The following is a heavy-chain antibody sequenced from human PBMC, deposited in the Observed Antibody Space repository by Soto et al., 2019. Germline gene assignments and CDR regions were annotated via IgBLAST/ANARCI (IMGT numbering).Heavy chain of an antibody. CDR1: GGCFSGYY. Sequence: PWESLSLTFAVYGGCFSGYYWSWILQPPLKVLDWIGEINHSGSTNYNPSLKSRVSISVDTSKNQFSLKMTSVTAADTAVYYCARGPLIWSGYYTGRFGYSFDYWGQGTLLSV. V-gene: IGHV4-34*01. CDR2: INHSGST. CDR3: ARGPLIWSGYYTGRFGYSFDY. D-gene: IGHD3-3*01. J-gene: IGHJ4*02.